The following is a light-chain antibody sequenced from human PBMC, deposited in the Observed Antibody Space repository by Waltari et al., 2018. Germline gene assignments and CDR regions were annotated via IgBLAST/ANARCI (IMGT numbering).Light chain of an antibody. CDR3: QHYVRLPVT. Sequence: EIVLTQSPGTLSLSPGERVTLSCRASQRVSRALAWYQQKPGQAPRLLIYGASSRATGSPDRFSGSGSGTDFSLTISRLEPEDFAVYYCQHYVRLPVTFGQGTKVEIK. CDR2: GAS. J-gene: IGKJ1*01. CDR1: QRVSRA. V-gene: IGKV3-20*01.